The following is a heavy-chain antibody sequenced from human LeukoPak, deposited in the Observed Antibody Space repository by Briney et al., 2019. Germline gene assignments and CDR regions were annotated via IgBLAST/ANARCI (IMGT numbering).Heavy chain of an antibody. CDR3: ARVAPNQWLVNAFDI. CDR1: GGSISSSNW. J-gene: IGHJ3*02. CDR2: IYHSGST. V-gene: IGHV4-4*02. Sequence: SGTLSLTCAVSGGSISSSNWWSWVRQPPGKGLEWIGEIYHSGSTNYNPSLKSRVTISVDKSKNQFSLKLSSVTAADTAVYYCARVAPNQWLVNAFDIWGQGTMVTASS. D-gene: IGHD6-19*01.